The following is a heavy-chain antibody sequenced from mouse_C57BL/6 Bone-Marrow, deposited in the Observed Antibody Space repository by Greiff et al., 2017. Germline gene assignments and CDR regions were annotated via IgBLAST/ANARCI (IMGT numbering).Heavy chain of an antibody. CDR3: ARSPRCDGRTYDFDY. CDR2: IYPGGGYT. J-gene: IGHJ2*01. CDR1: GYTFTNYW. D-gene: IGHD2-14*01. Sequence: QVQLQQSGAELVRPGTSVKMSCKASGYTFTNYWIGWAKQRPGHGLEWIGDIYPGGGYTNYNEKFKGKATLTADKSSSTAYMQFSSLTSEDSAIYDGARSPRCDGRTYDFDYWGQGTTLTVAS. V-gene: IGHV1-63*01.